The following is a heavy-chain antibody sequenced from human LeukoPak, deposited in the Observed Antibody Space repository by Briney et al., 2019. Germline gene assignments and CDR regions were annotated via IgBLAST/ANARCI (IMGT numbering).Heavy chain of an antibody. V-gene: IGHV1-18*01. CDR1: GYTFTSYG. J-gene: IGHJ4*02. CDR3: AKDHRYSVLLWFGESDY. Sequence: ASVKVSCKASGYTFTSYGISWVRQAPGQGLEWMGWISAYNGNTNLAQKFQGRVTMTTHTSTSTAYMELRSLRSDDTAVYYCAKDHRYSVLLWFGESDYWGQGTLVTVSS. D-gene: IGHD3-10*01. CDR2: ISAYNGNT.